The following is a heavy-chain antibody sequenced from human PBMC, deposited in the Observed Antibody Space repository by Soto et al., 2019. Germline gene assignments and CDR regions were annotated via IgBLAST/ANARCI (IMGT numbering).Heavy chain of an antibody. Sequence: EVQLLESGGGLVQPGGCLRLSCAASGLTFSAYAMGWVRQAPGKGLEWGSTIHGGGGATHYADSVKGRFTISRDDSKNTLYAQMNSLRAEDTAVYYCAKFEGHPLEYWYLDFWGRGTLVTVSS. CDR1: GLTFSAYA. CDR3: AKFEGHPLEYWYLDF. D-gene: IGHD1-1*01. J-gene: IGHJ2*01. V-gene: IGHV3-23*01. CDR2: IHGGGGAT.